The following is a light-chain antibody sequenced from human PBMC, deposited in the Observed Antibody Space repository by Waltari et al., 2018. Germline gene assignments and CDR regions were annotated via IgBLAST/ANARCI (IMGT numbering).Light chain of an antibody. J-gene: IGLJ3*02. V-gene: IGLV2-23*01. CDR2: EGS. CDR1: SSDVDSYNR. Sequence: SALTQPASVSGSPGQTATISCTGNSSDVDSYNRFPWYQQHPGTAPKLMIFEGSKGPSGISDRFSGSRSGKTASLTISGLQAEDEADYYCYSDASSGVGVFGGGTKLTVL. CDR3: YSDASSGVGV.